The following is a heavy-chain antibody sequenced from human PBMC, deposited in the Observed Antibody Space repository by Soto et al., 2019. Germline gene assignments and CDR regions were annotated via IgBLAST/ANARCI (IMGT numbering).Heavy chain of an antibody. CDR1: NGSISPYY. CDR2: IYYNGNT. CDR3: ARVPAMGGVISHWFDP. J-gene: IGHJ5*02. V-gene: IGHV4-59*12. Sequence: SETLSLTCTVSNGSISPYYWSWIRQPPGKGLEWIGYIYYNGNTKYNPSLKSRDNISLGTSKNEFSLRMTSVTAADTAVYFCARVPAMGGVISHWFDPWGPGTLVTVS. D-gene: IGHD3-16*02.